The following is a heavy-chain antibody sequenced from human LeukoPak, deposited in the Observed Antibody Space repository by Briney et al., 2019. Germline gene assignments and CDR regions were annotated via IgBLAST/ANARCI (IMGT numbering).Heavy chain of an antibody. V-gene: IGHV1-2*02. CDR3: ARDEGSTYNQLDS. CDR1: GYIFDNFY. Sequence: ASVKVSCKASGYIFDNFYIQWVRQAPGQGPEWLGWINCNDGSTNFAQKFQGRVTMTRVTAMSTVYMDLSGLRADDTAIYYCARDEGSTYNQLDSWGQGTLVTASS. D-gene: IGHD1-14*01. J-gene: IGHJ5*01. CDR2: INCNDGST.